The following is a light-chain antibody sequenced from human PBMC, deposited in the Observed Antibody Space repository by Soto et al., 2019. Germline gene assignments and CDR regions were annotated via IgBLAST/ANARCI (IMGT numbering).Light chain of an antibody. J-gene: IGLJ2*01. CDR1: SSDVGGYNY. CDR3: SSSGGTNSLKV. Sequence: QSALTQPPSASGSPGQSVTISCTGTSSDVGGYNYVSWYQQHPGKAPKVMMYEVSKRPSGVPDRFSGSKSGNTASLTGSGLQAEDEADYYCSSSGGTNSLKVFGGGTQLTVL. CDR2: EVS. V-gene: IGLV2-8*01.